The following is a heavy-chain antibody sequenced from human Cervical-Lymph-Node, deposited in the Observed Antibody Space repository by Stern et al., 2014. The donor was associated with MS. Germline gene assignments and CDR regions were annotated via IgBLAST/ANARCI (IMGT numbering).Heavy chain of an antibody. J-gene: IGHJ4*02. V-gene: IGHV2-5*02. D-gene: IGHD1-1*01. CDR3: AHLTTATALDY. CDR1: GFSLSTSGGG. CDR2: IYWDDDK. Sequence: QVTLRESGPTLGKPTQTLTRTCTFSGFSLSTSGGGVGWIRQPPGKALEWLALIYWDDDKRYSPSLESRLTITKDTSKNLVFLTMTNMDPVDTATYYCAHLTTATALDYWGQGTLVTVSS.